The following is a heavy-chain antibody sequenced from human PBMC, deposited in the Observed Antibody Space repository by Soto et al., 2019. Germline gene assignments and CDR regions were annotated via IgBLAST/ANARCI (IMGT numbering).Heavy chain of an antibody. D-gene: IGHD4-17*01. CDR3: AKDIMTTVPRRSYYYGMDV. V-gene: IGHV3-43*01. Sequence: GGSLRLSCAASGFTFSSYGMHWVRQAPGKGLEWVSLISWDGGSTYYADSVKGRFTISRDNSKNSLYLQMNSLRTEDTALYYCAKDIMTTVPRRSYYYGMDVWGQGTTVTVSS. CDR1: GFTFSSYG. CDR2: ISWDGGST. J-gene: IGHJ6*02.